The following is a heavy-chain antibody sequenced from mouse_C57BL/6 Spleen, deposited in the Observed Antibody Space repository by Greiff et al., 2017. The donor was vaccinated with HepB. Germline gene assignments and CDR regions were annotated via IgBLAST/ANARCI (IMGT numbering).Heavy chain of an antibody. J-gene: IGHJ1*03. V-gene: IGHV3-6*01. D-gene: IGHD2-4*01. CDR1: GYSITSGYY. CDR2: ISYDGSN. Sequence: VQLKESGPGLVKPSQSLSLTCSVTGYSITSGYYWNWIRQFPGNKLEWMGYISYDGSNNYNPSLKNRISITRDTSKNQFFLKLNSVTTEDTATYYCAREEGDYDRYFDVWGTGTTVTVSS. CDR3: AREEGDYDRYFDV.